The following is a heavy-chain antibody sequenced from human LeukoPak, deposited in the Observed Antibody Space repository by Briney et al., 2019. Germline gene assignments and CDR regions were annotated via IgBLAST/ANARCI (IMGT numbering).Heavy chain of an antibody. CDR1: GGTFSSYT. CDR2: IIPILGIA. CDR3: AREKIGRITIFGVVIQYFDY. D-gene: IGHD3-3*01. Sequence: ASVKVSCKASGGTFSSYTISWVRQAPGQGLECMGRIIPILGIANYAQKFQGRVTITADKSTSTAYMELSSLRSEDTAVYYCAREKIGRITIFGVVIQYFDYWGQGTLVTVSS. J-gene: IGHJ4*02. V-gene: IGHV1-69*04.